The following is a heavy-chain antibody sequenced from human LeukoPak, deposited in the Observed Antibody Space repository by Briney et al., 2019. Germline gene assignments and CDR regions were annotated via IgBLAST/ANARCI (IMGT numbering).Heavy chain of an antibody. CDR3: ARERGQGSY. J-gene: IGHJ4*02. CDR1: GGSISSSSYY. Sequence: SETLSLTCTVSGGSISSSSYYWGWIRQPPGKGLEWIGSIYYSGSTCYNPSLKSRVTISVDTSKNQFSLKLSSVTAADTAVYYCARERGQGSYWGQGTLVTVSS. V-gene: IGHV4-39*07. D-gene: IGHD2-15*01. CDR2: IYYSGST.